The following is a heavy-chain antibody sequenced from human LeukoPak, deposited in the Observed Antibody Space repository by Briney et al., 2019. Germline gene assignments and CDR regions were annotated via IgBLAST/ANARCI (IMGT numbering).Heavy chain of an antibody. V-gene: IGHV3-7*01. CDR3: ARGYYYSGTYYFSFFDY. J-gene: IGHJ4*02. Sequence: GGSLRLSCVASGVTFNKYWRTWVRQPPGKGLEWVGNINQDESKNYYLESVEGGITIIRENEKNSLQMQMNSLRAEDTAIYYCARGYYYSGTYYFSFFDYWGQGTLVTVSS. CDR2: INQDESKN. CDR1: GVTFNKYW. D-gene: IGHD3-10*01.